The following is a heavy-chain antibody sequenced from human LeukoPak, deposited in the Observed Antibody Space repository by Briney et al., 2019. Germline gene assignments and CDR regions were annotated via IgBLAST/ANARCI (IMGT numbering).Heavy chain of an antibody. V-gene: IGHV3-21*06. CDR1: GFTFRTYN. Sequence: GGSLRLSCVASGFTFRTYNMNWVRQAPGKGLEWVSFISKTTANIYYGDGVRGRFTISRDNAKNPIHLQMSSLRVDDSGVYYCVRGDGDLFDFWGQGTLVSVSS. CDR3: VRGDGDLFDF. CDR2: ISKTTANI. J-gene: IGHJ4*02. D-gene: IGHD4-17*01.